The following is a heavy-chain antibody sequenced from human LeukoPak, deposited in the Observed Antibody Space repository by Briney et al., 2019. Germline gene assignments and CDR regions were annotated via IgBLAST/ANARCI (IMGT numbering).Heavy chain of an antibody. CDR1: GFTFGSYA. CDR3: AREDGSYCSSGCYYSFDY. D-gene: IGHD2-21*02. V-gene: IGHV3-23*01. J-gene: IGHJ4*02. CDR2: IFGSGGSA. Sequence: GGSLRLSCEASGFTFGSYAMYWVRQAPGKGLEWVAGIFGSGGSAHYADSVKGRFTISRDNSRNTLYLLMNSLRGDDTALYFCAREDGSYCSSGCYYSFDYWGQGALVTVSS.